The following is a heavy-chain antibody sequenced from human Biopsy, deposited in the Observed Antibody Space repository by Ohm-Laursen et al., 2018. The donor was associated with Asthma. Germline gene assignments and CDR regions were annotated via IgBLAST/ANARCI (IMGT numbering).Heavy chain of an antibody. CDR2: ISVYNGNT. V-gene: IGHV1-18*01. J-gene: IGHJ6*02. CDR1: GYTFNSAG. CDR3: ARAVDYSHYYGIDV. Sequence: ASAKVSCKLSGYTFNSAGITWVRQAPGQGLEWMGWISVYNGNTKVAQKLQDRVTMITDTSTSTAYMELRSLRSDDTAVYFCARAVDYSHYYGIDVWGQGTTVTVS. D-gene: IGHD3-10*01.